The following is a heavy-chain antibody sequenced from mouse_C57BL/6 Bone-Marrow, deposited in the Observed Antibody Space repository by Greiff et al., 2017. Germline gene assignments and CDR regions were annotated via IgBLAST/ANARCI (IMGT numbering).Heavy chain of an antibody. V-gene: IGHV1-64*01. D-gene: IGHD3-2*02. CDR1: GYTFTSYW. Sequence: QVQLPQPGAELVKPGASVKLSCKASGYTFTSYWMHWVKQRPGQGLEWIGMIHPNSGSTNYNEKFKSKATLTVDKSSSTAYMQLSSLTSEDSAVYYCARSKLRGFDYWGQGTTLTVSS. CDR3: ARSKLRGFDY. CDR2: IHPNSGST. J-gene: IGHJ2*01.